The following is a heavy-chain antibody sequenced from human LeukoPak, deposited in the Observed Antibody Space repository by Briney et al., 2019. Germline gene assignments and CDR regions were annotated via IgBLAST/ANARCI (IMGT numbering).Heavy chain of an antibody. D-gene: IGHD2-2*02. Sequence: SETLSLTCTVSGVSISSYYWSWIRQPPGRGLEWIGYMYSSGITNYNPSLKSRVTISVDTSKNQFSLRLRSVTAADTAVYYCARDSSAIADNWFDPWGQGTLVTVSS. CDR2: MYSSGIT. J-gene: IGHJ5*02. CDR3: ARDSSAIADNWFDP. CDR1: GVSISSYY. V-gene: IGHV4-59*01.